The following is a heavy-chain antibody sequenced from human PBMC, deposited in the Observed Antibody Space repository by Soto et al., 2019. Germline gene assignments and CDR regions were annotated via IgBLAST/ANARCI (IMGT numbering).Heavy chain of an antibody. Sequence: EVQLVESGGGLVQPGGSLRLSCAASGFTFSSYSMNWVRQAPGKGLEWVSYISSSSSTIYYADSVKGRFTISRDNAKNSLYLQMNSLRAEDTAVYYCARAATVTTREYYFDCWGQGTLVTVSS. J-gene: IGHJ4*02. D-gene: IGHD4-4*01. CDR3: ARAATVTTREYYFDC. CDR2: ISSSSSTI. V-gene: IGHV3-48*01. CDR1: GFTFSSYS.